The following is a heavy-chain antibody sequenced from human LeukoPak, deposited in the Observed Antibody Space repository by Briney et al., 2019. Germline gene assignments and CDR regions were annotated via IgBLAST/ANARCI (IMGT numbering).Heavy chain of an antibody. CDR1: GFTFDDYG. CDR3: ARDTVDDSSGYPLEY. D-gene: IGHD3-22*01. V-gene: IGHV3-20*04. CDR2: INWNGGST. J-gene: IGHJ4*02. Sequence: GGSLRLSCAASGFTFDDYGMSWVRQAPGKGLEWVSGINWNGGSTGYADSVKGRFTISRDNAKNSLYLQMNSLRAEDTAVYYCARDTVDDSSGYPLEYWGQGTLVTVSS.